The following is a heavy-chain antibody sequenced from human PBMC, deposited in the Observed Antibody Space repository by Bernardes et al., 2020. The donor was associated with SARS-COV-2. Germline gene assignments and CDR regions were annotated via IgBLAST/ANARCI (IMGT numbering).Heavy chain of an antibody. CDR1: GFTFDDYA. CDR2: ISWNSGSI. D-gene: IGHD2-15*01. CDR3: AKDGCSGGSCYSFDY. Sequence: GGSLRLSCAASGFTFDDYAMHWVRQAPGKGLEWVSGISWNSGSIGYADSVKGRFTISRDNAKNSLYLQMNSLRAEDTALYYCAKDGCSGGSCYSFDYWGQGTLVTVSS. J-gene: IGHJ4*02. V-gene: IGHV3-9*01.